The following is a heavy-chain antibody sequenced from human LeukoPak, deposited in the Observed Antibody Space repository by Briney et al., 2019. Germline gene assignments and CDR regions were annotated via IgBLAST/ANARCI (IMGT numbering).Heavy chain of an antibody. V-gene: IGHV4-39*01. CDR3: ARLDYYDSSGFYCGFDY. CDR2: IYYSGST. J-gene: IGHJ4*02. CDR1: GGSISSSSYY. D-gene: IGHD3-22*01. Sequence: SETLSLTCTVSGGSISSSSYYWGWIRQPPGKGLEWIGIIYYSGSTNYSPSFKSRVTMSVDTSKDQFSLKLSSVTAADTAVYYCARLDYYDSSGFYCGFDYWGQGTLVTVSS.